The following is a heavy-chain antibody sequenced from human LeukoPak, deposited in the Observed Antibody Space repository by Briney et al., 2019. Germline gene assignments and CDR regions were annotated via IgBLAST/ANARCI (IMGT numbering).Heavy chain of an antibody. CDR2: IKPDGSEK. V-gene: IGHV3-7*01. CDR3: TRGGHSSSMFWDF. CDR1: GFTFSPYW. Sequence: GGPLRLSCATSGFTFSPYWMTWVRQTPGKGPEWVANIKPDGSEKYYMDSVEGRFTISRDNAKNSLYLQMNSLRVEDTAVYYCTRGGHSSSMFWDFWGQGTLVTVSS. J-gene: IGHJ4*02. D-gene: IGHD6-6*01.